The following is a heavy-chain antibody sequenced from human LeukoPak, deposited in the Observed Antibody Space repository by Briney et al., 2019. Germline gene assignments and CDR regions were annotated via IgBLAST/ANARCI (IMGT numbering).Heavy chain of an antibody. CDR3: AKGRSSGWYEASFDY. Sequence: GGSLTLSCAASGFTFSNYAMSWVRQAPGKGLEWVSVISGGDGSTSYADSVTGRFTISRDNSKNTLYLQMNSLRAEDTAVYYCAKGRSSGWYEASFDYWGQGTLVTVSS. V-gene: IGHV3-23*01. J-gene: IGHJ4*02. CDR2: ISGGDGST. CDR1: GFTFSNYA. D-gene: IGHD6-19*01.